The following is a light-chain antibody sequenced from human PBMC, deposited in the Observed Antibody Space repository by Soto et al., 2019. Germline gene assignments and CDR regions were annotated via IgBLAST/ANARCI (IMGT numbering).Light chain of an antibody. J-gene: IGLJ2*01. V-gene: IGLV3-21*04. CDR3: QVWDSSSDVV. CDR2: YDS. CDR1: NIGSKS. Sequence: SYELTQPPSVSVAPGKTARITCGGNNIGSKSVHWYQQKPGQAPVLVIYYDSDRPSGIPERFSGSNSGNTATLTISRVEAEDEADYYCQVWDSSSDVVFGGGTKLTVL.